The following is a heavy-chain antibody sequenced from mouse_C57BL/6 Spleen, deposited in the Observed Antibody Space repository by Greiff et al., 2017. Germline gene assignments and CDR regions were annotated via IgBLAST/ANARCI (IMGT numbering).Heavy chain of an antibody. CDR3: ARASHYGSSHWYFDV. D-gene: IGHD1-1*01. CDR1: GYTFTDYY. Sequence: VQLQQSGPELVKPGASVKISCKASGYTFTDYYMNWVKQSHGKSLEWIGDINPNNGGTSYNQKFKGKATLTVDKSSSTAYMELRSLTSEDSAVYYCARASHYGSSHWYFDVWGTGTTVTVSS. CDR2: INPNNGGT. V-gene: IGHV1-26*01. J-gene: IGHJ1*03.